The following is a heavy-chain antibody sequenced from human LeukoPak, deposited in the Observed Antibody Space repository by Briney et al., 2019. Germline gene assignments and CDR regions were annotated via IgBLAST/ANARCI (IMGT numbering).Heavy chain of an antibody. J-gene: IGHJ4*02. V-gene: IGHV3-23*01. CDR1: GFPFSRYG. CDR2: ISDSGGST. CDR3: AKDMVTTVTSYYFDY. D-gene: IGHD4-17*01. Sequence: TGGSLRLSCAASGFPFSRYGMSWVRQAPGKGLEWVSGISDSGGSTFYADSVKGRFTISRDNSKNTLYLQMNSLRAEDTAIYYCAKDMVTTVTSYYFDYWGQGTLVTVSS.